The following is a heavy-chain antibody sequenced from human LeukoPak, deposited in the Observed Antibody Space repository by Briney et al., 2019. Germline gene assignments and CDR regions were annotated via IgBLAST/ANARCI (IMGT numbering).Heavy chain of an antibody. CDR3: ARLRDGRPPIGLDY. CDR1: GGSISSYY. Sequence: PSETLSLTCTVSGGSISSYYWSWIRQPPGKGLEWIGYIYYSGSTNYNPSLKSRVTISVDTSKNQFSLKLSSVTAADTAVYYCARLRDGRPPIGLDYWGQGTLVTVSS. J-gene: IGHJ4*02. D-gene: IGHD5-24*01. CDR2: IYYSGST. V-gene: IGHV4-59*08.